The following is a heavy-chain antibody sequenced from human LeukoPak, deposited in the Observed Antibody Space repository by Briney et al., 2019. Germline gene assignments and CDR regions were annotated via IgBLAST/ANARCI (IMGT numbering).Heavy chain of an antibody. Sequence: ASVKVSCKASGYTFTGYYMHWVRQAPGQGLEWIGRINPNSGGTNYAQKFQGRVTMTRDTSISTAYMELSRLRSDDTAVYYCARDSVDSGSYYGWGQGTLFTVSS. CDR2: INPNSGGT. D-gene: IGHD1-26*01. V-gene: IGHV1-2*06. J-gene: IGHJ4*02. CDR1: GYTFTGYY. CDR3: ARDSVDSGSYYG.